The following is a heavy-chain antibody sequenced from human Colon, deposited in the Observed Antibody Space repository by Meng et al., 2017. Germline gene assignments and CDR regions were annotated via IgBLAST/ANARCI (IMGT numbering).Heavy chain of an antibody. J-gene: IGHJ4*02. D-gene: IGHD5-18*01. CDR2: ISNNGGST. V-gene: IGHV3-23*04. CDR1: GFTFSSYG. CDR3: ANGYSPDY. Sequence: EVQLVESGGALVQPGVSPRLSCAASGFTFSSYGMSWVRQAPGKGLEWVSTISNNGGSTYYADSVKGRFTISRDNSKNTLYLQMNSLRAEDTAVYYCANGYSPDYWGQGTLVTVSS.